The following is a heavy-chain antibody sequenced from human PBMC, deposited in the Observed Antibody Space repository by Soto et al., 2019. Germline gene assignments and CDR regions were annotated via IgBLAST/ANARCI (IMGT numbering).Heavy chain of an antibody. CDR1: GYTFTSYG. CDR2: ISAYNGNT. Sequence: ASVKVSCKASGYTFTSYGISWVRQAPGRGLEWMGWISAYNGNTNYAQKLQGRVTMTTDTSTSTAYMELRSLRSDDTAVYYCARETSAAGPEYFWGQGTLVTVSS. J-gene: IGHJ4*02. D-gene: IGHD6-13*01. V-gene: IGHV1-18*04. CDR3: ARETSAAGPEYF.